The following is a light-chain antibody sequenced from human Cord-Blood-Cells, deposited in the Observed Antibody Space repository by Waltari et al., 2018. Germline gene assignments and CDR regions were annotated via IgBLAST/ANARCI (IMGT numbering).Light chain of an antibody. CDR1: SSNIGAGYD. CDR2: GNR. Sequence: QSVLTQPPSVSGAPGQRVTISCTGSSSNIGAGYDVHWYQQLPGTAPKLLIDGNRNRPSGVPDRFSVSKSGTSASLAITGLQAEDEADYYCQSYDSSLSGVVFGGGTKLTVL. V-gene: IGLV1-40*01. J-gene: IGLJ2*01. CDR3: QSYDSSLSGVV.